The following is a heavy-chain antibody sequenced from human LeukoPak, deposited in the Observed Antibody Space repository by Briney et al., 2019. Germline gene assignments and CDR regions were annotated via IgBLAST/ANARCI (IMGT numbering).Heavy chain of an antibody. CDR3: VPQRSYGGTPLDY. Sequence: GGSLRLSCAASGFTFGSHAMNWVRQAPGKGLEWVSYISFDSLNIYYADSMKGRFTISRDNAKNSLYLQMNRLRDEDTAVYYCVPQRSYGGTPLDYWGQGTPVTVSS. J-gene: IGHJ4*02. CDR2: ISFDSLNI. D-gene: IGHD4-23*01. V-gene: IGHV3-48*02. CDR1: GFTFGSHA.